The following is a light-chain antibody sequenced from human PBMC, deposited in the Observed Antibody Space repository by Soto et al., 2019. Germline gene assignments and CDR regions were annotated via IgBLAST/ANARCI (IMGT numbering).Light chain of an antibody. CDR2: DAS. V-gene: IGKV3-11*01. J-gene: IGKJ5*01. CDR3: QQRSNWIT. Sequence: EIVLTQSPATLSLSPGDTATLSCRASQSVSTWLTWYQQKPGQAPRLLIYDASNRATGIPARFSGSGSGTDFTLPISSLEPEDFAVYYCQQRSNWITFGQGTLLEIE. CDR1: QSVSTW.